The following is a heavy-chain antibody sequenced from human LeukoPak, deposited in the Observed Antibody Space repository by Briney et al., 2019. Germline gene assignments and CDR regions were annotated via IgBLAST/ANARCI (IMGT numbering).Heavy chain of an antibody. CDR1: GGSISSSSYY. V-gene: IGHV4-39*07. Sequence: PSETLSLTCTVSGGSISSSSYYWGWIRQPPGKGLEWIGSIYYSGSTNYNPSLKSRLTISLDTSKNQLSLKLSSVTAADTAVYYCARVFTETTFVRWYFDLWGRGTLVTVSS. CDR2: IYYSGST. CDR3: ARVFTETTFVRWYFDL. D-gene: IGHD4-17*01. J-gene: IGHJ2*01.